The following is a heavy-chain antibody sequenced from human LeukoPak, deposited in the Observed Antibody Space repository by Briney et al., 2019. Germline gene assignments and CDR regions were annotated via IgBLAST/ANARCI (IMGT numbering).Heavy chain of an antibody. V-gene: IGHV3-30*18. J-gene: IGHJ4*02. CDR1: GFTFNSFG. D-gene: IGHD2-21*02. CDR3: AKPFVVVTAFNS. Sequence: GRSLRLSCAASGFTFNSFGMHWVRQAPGKGLEWVAVISFDGGNKYYADSVKGRFTISRDNSRNTLYLKMSSLRAEDTAIYYCAKPFVVVTAFNSWGQGTLVTVSS. CDR2: ISFDGGNK.